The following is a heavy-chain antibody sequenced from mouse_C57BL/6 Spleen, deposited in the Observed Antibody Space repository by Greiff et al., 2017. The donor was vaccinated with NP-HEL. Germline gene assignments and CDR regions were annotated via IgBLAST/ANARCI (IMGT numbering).Heavy chain of an antibody. CDR2: ISSGSSTI. J-gene: IGHJ2*01. V-gene: IGHV5-17*01. CDR1: GFTFSDYG. Sequence: ELMLVESGGGLVKPGGSLKLSCAASGFTFSDYGMHWVRQAPEKGLEWVAYISSGSSTIYYADTVKGRFTISRDNAKNTLFLQMTSLRSEDTAMYYCARGRGTYFDYWGQGTTLTVSS. CDR3: ARGRGTYFDY.